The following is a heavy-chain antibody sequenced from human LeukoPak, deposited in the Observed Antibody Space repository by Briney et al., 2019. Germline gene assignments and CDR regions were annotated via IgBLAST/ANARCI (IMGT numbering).Heavy chain of an antibody. V-gene: IGHV4-34*01. J-gene: IGHJ4*02. CDR2: INHSGST. D-gene: IGHD3-3*01. CDR1: GGSFSGYY. Sequence: SETLSLTCAVYGGSFSGYYWSWIRQPPGKGLEWIGEINHSGSTNYNPSLKSRVTISVDTSKNQFSLKLSSVTAADTAVYYCARVEYGQAGDYWGQGTLVTVFS. CDR3: ARVEYGQAGDY.